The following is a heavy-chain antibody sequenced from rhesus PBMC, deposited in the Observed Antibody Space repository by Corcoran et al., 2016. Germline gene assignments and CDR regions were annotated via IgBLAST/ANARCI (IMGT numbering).Heavy chain of an antibody. J-gene: IGHJ3*01. Sequence: QVQLQESGPGLVKPSETLSLTCAVSGGSISDDYYWSWIRPPPGKGLEWIGYLYGSGVGTNYNPSLNKRVTSSIDTSKYQFSLKLCSVTAADSAVYYCARSDQYCTSTTCYAAGGDAFDFWGQGLRVTVSS. CDR3: ARSDQYCTSTTCYAAGGDAFDF. CDR1: GGSISDDYY. CDR2: LYGSGVGT. V-gene: IGHV4-106*01. D-gene: IGHD2-2*01.